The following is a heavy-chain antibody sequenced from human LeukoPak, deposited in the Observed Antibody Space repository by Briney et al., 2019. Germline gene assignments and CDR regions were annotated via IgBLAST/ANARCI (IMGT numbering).Heavy chain of an antibody. J-gene: IGHJ5*02. D-gene: IGHD2-2*01. Sequence: PGRSLRLSCAASGFTFSDYYMSWIRQAPGKGLEWVSYISSSSSYTNYADSVKGRFTISRDNAKNSLYLQMNSLRAEDTAVYYCARRPDIVVVPAATLDPWGQGTLVTVSS. CDR2: ISSSSSYT. V-gene: IGHV3-11*06. CDR1: GFTFSDYY. CDR3: ARRPDIVVVPAATLDP.